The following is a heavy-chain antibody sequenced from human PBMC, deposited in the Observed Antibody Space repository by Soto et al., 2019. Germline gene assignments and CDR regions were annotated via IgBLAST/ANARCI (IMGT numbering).Heavy chain of an antibody. CDR3: ARDPVCSSTSCYFDY. V-gene: IGHV3-21*01. D-gene: IGHD2-2*01. CDR2: ISSSSSYI. CDR1: GFTFSSYS. Sequence: GGSLRLSCAASGFTFSSYSMNWVRKAPGKGLEWVSSISSSSSYIYYADSVKGRFTISRDNAKNSLYLQMNSLRAEDTAVYYCARDPVCSSTSCYFDYWGQGTLVTVSS. J-gene: IGHJ4*02.